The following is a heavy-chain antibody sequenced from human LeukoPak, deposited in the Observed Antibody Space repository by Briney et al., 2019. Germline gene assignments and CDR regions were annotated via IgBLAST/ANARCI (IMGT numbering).Heavy chain of an antibody. CDR2: INHSGST. Sequence: SETLSLTCTVSGGSFSGYYWSWIRQPPGKGLEWIGEINHSGSTNYNPSLKSRVTISVDTSKNQFSLKLSSVTAADTAVYYCARILYGSGSYYKIDYWGQGTLVTVSS. CDR3: ARILYGSGSYYKIDY. V-gene: IGHV4-34*01. J-gene: IGHJ4*02. D-gene: IGHD3-10*01. CDR1: GGSFSGYY.